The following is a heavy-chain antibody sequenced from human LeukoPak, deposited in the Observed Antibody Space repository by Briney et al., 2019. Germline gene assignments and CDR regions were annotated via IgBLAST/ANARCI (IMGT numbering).Heavy chain of an antibody. V-gene: IGHV3-64*01. CDR2: ISSNGGST. D-gene: IGHD6-13*01. CDR3: ARALGSSWYPGWFDP. Sequence: PGGSLRLSCAASGFTFSSYAMHWVRQAPGQGLKYVSGISSNGGSTYYANSVKGRFTMSRDNSKNTLYLQMGSLRAEDMAVYYCARALGSSWYPGWFDPWGQGTLVTVSS. J-gene: IGHJ5*02. CDR1: GFTFSSYA.